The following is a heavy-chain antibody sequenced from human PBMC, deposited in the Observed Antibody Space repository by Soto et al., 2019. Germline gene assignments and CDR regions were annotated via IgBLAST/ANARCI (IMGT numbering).Heavy chain of an antibody. Sequence: QVQLVQSGAEVKKPGSSVKVSCKASGGTFSSYAISWVRQAPGQGLEWMGGIIPIFGTANYAQKFQGRVTNSPDKSQDTAYMGLSSLRAGEKAVDLCAGDGGYGCSFDYWGQGTLVTVSS. J-gene: IGHJ4*02. CDR1: GGTFSSYA. D-gene: IGHD3-16*01. V-gene: IGHV1-69*06. CDR2: IIPIFGTA. CDR3: AGDGGYGCSFDY.